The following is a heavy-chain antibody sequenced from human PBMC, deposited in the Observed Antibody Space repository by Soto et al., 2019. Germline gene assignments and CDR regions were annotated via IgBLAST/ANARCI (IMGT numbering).Heavy chain of an antibody. CDR1: GYTFTIYT. Sequence: QVQLVQSGAEVKKPGSSVKVSCKSSGYTFTIYTVTWVRQAPGQGLEWMGRIIPIFTQTNYAQKFQDRVTITADKSTSTVYMELSGLGYEDTAVYYCARGGVGAAGGMDVWGQGTTVTVSS. V-gene: IGHV1-69*08. CDR2: IIPIFTQT. CDR3: ARGGVGAAGGMDV. D-gene: IGHD1-26*01. J-gene: IGHJ6*02.